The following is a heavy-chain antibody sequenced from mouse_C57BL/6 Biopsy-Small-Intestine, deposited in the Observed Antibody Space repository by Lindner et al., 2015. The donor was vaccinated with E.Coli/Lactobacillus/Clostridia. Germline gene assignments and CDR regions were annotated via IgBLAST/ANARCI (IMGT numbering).Heavy chain of an antibody. D-gene: IGHD3-2*02. CDR1: DYSFTTYY. V-gene: IGHV1-31*01. CDR2: IYPYNGLS. Sequence: VQLQESGAELARPGASVKISCKASDYSFTTYYIHWVKQSHGNILDWIGFIYPYNGLSSYNQRFKGKATLTVDKSSSTAFMELRSLTSEDSAVYYCAKSEGSSGFFDYWGQGATLTVSS. J-gene: IGHJ2*01. CDR3: AKSEGSSGFFDY.